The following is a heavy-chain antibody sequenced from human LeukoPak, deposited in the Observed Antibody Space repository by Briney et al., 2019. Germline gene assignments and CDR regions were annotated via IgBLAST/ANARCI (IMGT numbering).Heavy chain of an antibody. CDR2: MYHSGST. CDR1: GYSISSGFY. CDR3: ARDYEYCSGSSCFFV. V-gene: IGHV4-38-2*02. Sequence: SETLSLTCTVSGYSISSGFYWGWIRQPPGKGLEWIGSMYHSGSTYYNPSLKSRVTISVDTSKNQFSLKLSSVTAADTAVYYCARDYEYCSGSSCFFVWGQGTLVTVSS. D-gene: IGHD2-15*01. J-gene: IGHJ4*02.